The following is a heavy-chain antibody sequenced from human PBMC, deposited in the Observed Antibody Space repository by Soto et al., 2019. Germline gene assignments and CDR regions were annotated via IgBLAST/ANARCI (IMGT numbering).Heavy chain of an antibody. CDR2: IYYSGST. J-gene: IGHJ6*02. CDR3: ARDLWGYCGTDCYPLDV. D-gene: IGHD2-21*02. Sequence: SETLSLTCTVSGGSISSGGYYWSWIRQHPGKGLEWIGYIYYSGSTDYNPSLKSRVTISVDTSKSQFSLRLNSVTAADTAVYYCARDLWGYCGTDCYPLDVWGQGTTVTVSS. CDR1: GGSISSGGYY. V-gene: IGHV4-31*03.